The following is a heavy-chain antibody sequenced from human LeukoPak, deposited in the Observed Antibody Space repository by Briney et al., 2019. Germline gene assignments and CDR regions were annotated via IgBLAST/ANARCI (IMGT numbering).Heavy chain of an antibody. CDR2: IKQDGSEN. CDR1: GFTFSSYW. J-gene: IGHJ3*02. Sequence: PGGSLRLSCAASGFTFSSYWMSWVRQAPGKGLEWVANIKQDGSENYYVDSVKGRFTISRDNAKNSLYLQMNSLRAEDTAVYYCARIHSLYYYDSSGYGAFDIWGQGTMVTVSS. V-gene: IGHV3-7*02. CDR3: ARIHSLYYYDSSGYGAFDI. D-gene: IGHD3-22*01.